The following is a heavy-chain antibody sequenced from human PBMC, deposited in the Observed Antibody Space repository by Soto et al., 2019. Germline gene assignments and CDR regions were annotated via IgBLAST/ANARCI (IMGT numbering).Heavy chain of an antibody. Sequence: QVQLVQSGAEVKKPGSSVKVSCKASGGTFSSYAISWVRQAPGQGLEWMGGIIPIFGTANYAQKFQGRVTIAADESTSTAYMELSSVRSEDTAVYYCARETRGQLVGRDYFDYWGQGTLVTVSS. CDR3: ARETRGQLVGRDYFDY. CDR2: IIPIFGTA. J-gene: IGHJ4*02. CDR1: GGTFSSYA. V-gene: IGHV1-69*01. D-gene: IGHD6-6*01.